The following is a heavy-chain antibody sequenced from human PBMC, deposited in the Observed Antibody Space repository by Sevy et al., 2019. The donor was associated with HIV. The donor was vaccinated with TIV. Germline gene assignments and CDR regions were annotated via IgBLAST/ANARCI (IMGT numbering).Heavy chain of an antibody. D-gene: IGHD6-6*01. J-gene: IGHJ4*02. CDR2: MNPETGDT. CDR1: GYTFTNYD. CDR3: TRSRPQLYMSSSRPFDY. V-gene: IGHV1-8*02. Sequence: ASVKVSCKASGYTFTNYDINWVRQATGHGLEWMGRMNPETGDTGYAQKFQGRVTMTSDTSISTAYMELNSLRSEDSAVYYCTRSRPQLYMSSSRPFDYWGQRTLVTVSS.